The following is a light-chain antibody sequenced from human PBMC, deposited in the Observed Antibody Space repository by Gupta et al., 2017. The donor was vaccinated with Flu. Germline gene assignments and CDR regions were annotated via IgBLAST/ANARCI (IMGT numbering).Light chain of an antibody. CDR3: SSWTTDSLYV. CDR2: EVI. J-gene: IGLJ1*01. V-gene: IGLV2-14*01. CDR1: SSDVGGYDY. Sequence: QSALTQPASVSGSPGQSITISCTGTSSDVGGYDYVSWYQQYPGKAPKLLLYEVINRLSGVSNRFSGSKSANTASLTISGLQADDEADYYCSSWTTDSLYVFGTGTKVTVL.